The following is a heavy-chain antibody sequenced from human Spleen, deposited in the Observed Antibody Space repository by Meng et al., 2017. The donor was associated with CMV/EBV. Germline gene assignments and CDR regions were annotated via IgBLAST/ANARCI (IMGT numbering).Heavy chain of an antibody. CDR3: ARHGSYYYYYGMDV. Sequence: KVSCKGSGYSFTRYWIGWVRQMPGKGLKWMGIIYPGDSDTKYSPSFQGQVTISADKSISTAYLQWSSLKASDTAMYYCARHGSYYYYYGMDVWGQGTTVTVSS. CDR1: GYSFTRYW. CDR2: IYPGDSDT. D-gene: IGHD3-10*01. J-gene: IGHJ6*02. V-gene: IGHV5-51*01.